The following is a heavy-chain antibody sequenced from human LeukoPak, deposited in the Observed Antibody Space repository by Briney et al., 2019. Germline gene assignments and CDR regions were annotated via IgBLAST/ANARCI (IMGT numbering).Heavy chain of an antibody. CDR2: IIPIFGTA. J-gene: IGHJ6*02. CDR3: ARVPYCSGGSCYGMDV. CDR1: GGTFSSYA. Sequence: EASVKVSCKASGGTFSSYAISWVRQAPGQGLEWMGGIIPIFGTANYAQKFQGRVTITADESTSTAYMELSSLRSEDTAVYYCARVPYCSGGSCYGMDVWGQGTTVTVSS. D-gene: IGHD2-15*01. V-gene: IGHV1-69*13.